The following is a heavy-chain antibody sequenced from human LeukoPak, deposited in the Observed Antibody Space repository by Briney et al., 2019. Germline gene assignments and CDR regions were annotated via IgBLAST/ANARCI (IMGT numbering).Heavy chain of an antibody. Sequence: PSETLSLTCTVSGGSISSSNFYWGWIRQPPGKGLEWIGSISYSGSTYFNPSLKSRVTISVDTSKNQFSLKLSSVTAADTAVYYCARHLKASVWQRLVVYYFDYWGQGTLVTVSS. CDR3: ARHLKASVWQRLVVYYFDY. J-gene: IGHJ4*02. D-gene: IGHD6-25*01. CDR1: GGSISSSNFY. V-gene: IGHV4-39*01. CDR2: ISYSGST.